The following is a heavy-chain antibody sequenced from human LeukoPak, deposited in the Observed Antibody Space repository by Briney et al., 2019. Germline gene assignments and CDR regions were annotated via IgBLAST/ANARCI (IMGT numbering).Heavy chain of an antibody. V-gene: IGHV1-69*13. CDR2: IIPIFGTA. Sequence: ASVKVSCKASGGTFSGYAISWVRQAPGQGLEWMGGIIPIFGTANYAQKFQGRVTITADESTSTAYMELSSLRSEDTAVYYCATRGPDIVVVPAAIGGAFDIWGQGTMVTVSS. CDR1: GGTFSGYA. D-gene: IGHD2-2*02. J-gene: IGHJ3*02. CDR3: ATRGPDIVVVPAAIGGAFDI.